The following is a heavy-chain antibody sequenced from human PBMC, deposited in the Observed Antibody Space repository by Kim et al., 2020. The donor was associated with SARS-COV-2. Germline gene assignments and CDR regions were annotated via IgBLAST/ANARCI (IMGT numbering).Heavy chain of an antibody. Sequence: GGSLRLPCAASGFTFDDYAMHWVRQAPGKGLEWVSGISWNSGSIGYADSVKGRFTISRDNAKNSLYLQMNSLRAEDTALYYCAKDIGWLQFAGFDYWGQGTLVTVSS. CDR2: ISWNSGSI. CDR1: GFTFDDYA. CDR3: AKDIGWLQFAGFDY. D-gene: IGHD5-12*01. J-gene: IGHJ4*02. V-gene: IGHV3-9*01.